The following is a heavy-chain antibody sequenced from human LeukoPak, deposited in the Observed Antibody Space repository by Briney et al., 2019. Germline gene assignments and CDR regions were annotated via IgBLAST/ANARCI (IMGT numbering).Heavy chain of an antibody. D-gene: IGHD3-22*01. V-gene: IGHV4-59*08. CDR3: ARTSYYYDTSGYNWYFAL. CDR1: GGSISDYY. Sequence: SETLSLTCTVSGGSISDYYWSWIRQPPGKGLEWIGYTYYSGTTKYNPSLKSRVTLSVDTSKNQFSLNLSSVTAADTAVYYCARTSYYYDTSGYNWYFALWGRGTLVTVSS. J-gene: IGHJ2*01. CDR2: TYYSGTT.